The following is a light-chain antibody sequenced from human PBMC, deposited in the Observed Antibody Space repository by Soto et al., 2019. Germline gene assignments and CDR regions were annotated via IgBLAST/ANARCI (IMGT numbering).Light chain of an antibody. CDR2: RAS. J-gene: IGKJ5*01. V-gene: IGKV3-15*01. CDR3: QQYHKWPIT. CDR1: QSIGDT. Sequence: EIVLTQSPATLSVSPGGRATLSCRASQSIGDTLAWYRHKPGQAPRLLIYRASTRAAGLPDRFSGSGSGIEFTLTISSLQSEDFAVYYCQQYHKWPITFGQGTRLEIK.